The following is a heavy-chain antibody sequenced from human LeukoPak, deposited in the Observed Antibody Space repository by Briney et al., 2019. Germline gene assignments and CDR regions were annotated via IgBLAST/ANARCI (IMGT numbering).Heavy chain of an antibody. V-gene: IGHV3-23*01. Sequence: GGPLRLSCTGSGFSVPNDAMAWVRQAPGKGLEWVSGIGAGVTGKYYADSVRGRFTISRDNSKKTVFLHMNSLRAEDTALYYCAKSYDSGGYPLGDSWGQGTLVTVSS. D-gene: IGHD3-22*01. CDR2: IGAGVTGK. CDR1: GFSVPNDA. CDR3: AKSYDSGGYPLGDS. J-gene: IGHJ4*02.